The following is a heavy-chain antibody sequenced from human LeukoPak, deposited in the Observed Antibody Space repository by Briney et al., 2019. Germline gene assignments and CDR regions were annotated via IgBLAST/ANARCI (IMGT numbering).Heavy chain of an antibody. V-gene: IGHV3-21*01. CDR1: GFTFSSYS. CDR3: ARDYYYDSSGYYFGPDAFDI. CDR2: ISSSSSYI. Sequence: GGSLRLSCAASGFTFSSYSMNWVRQALGKGLEWVSSISSSSSYIYYADSVKGRFTISRDNAKNSLYLQMNSLRAEDTAVYYCARDYYYDSSGYYFGPDAFDIWGQGTMVTVSS. D-gene: IGHD3-22*01. J-gene: IGHJ3*02.